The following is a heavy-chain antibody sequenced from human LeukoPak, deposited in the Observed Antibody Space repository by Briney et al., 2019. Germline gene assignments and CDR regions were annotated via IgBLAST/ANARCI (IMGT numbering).Heavy chain of an antibody. CDR2: IPYDGSNK. Sequence: GGSLRLSCAASGFTFSSYGMHWVRQAPGKGLEWVAVIPYDGSNKYYADSVKGRFTISRDNAKNSLYLQMNSLRAEDTAVYYCAELGITMIGGVWGKGTTVTISS. D-gene: IGHD3-10*02. CDR3: AELGITMIGGV. J-gene: IGHJ6*04. CDR1: GFTFSSYG. V-gene: IGHV3-30*12.